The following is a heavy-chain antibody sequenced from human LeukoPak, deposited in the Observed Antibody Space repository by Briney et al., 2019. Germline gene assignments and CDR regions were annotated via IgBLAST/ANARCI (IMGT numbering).Heavy chain of an antibody. CDR1: GGSISSGDYY. CDR3: AQGGDYSSSSVFDY. Sequence: SQTLSLTCTVSGGSISSGDYYWSWIRQPPGKGLEWIGYIYYSGSTYYNPSLKSRVTILVDTSKNQFSLKLSSVTAADTAVYYCAQGGDYSSSSVFDYWGQGTLVTVPS. V-gene: IGHV4-30-4*08. D-gene: IGHD6-6*01. J-gene: IGHJ4*02. CDR2: IYYSGST.